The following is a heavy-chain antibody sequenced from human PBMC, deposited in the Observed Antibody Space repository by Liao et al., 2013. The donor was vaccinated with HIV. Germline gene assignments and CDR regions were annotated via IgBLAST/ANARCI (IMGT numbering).Heavy chain of an antibody. J-gene: IGHJ4*02. V-gene: IGHV4-4*07. CDR2: ISTSGGA. CDR3: ARDIPPSL. CDR1: GGSINSYY. Sequence: QMQLHESGPGLVKPSETLSLTCTVSGGSINSYYWSWIRQPAGKGLEWIGRISTSGGANYSPSLKSRVTMSVNTSKNQFSLQLTSVTAADTAVYYCARDIPPSLWGQGTLVTVSS.